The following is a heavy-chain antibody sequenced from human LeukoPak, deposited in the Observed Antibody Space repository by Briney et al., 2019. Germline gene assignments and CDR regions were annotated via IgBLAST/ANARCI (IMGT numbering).Heavy chain of an antibody. Sequence: PGGSLRLSCAASGFSFNSYSMSWVRQAPGKGLEWVSYISGGSTTIYYADSVKGRFTISRDNARNSLYLQMNSLRDEDTAIYYCARASGSGSYPFDIWGQGTMVTVSS. J-gene: IGHJ3*02. V-gene: IGHV3-48*02. D-gene: IGHD3-10*01. CDR1: GFSFNSYS. CDR2: ISGGSTTI. CDR3: ARASGSGSYPFDI.